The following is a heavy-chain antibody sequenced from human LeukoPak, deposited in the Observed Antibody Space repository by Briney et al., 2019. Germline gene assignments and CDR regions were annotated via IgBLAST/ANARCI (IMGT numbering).Heavy chain of an antibody. Sequence: PGRSLRLSCAASGFTFSSYAMHWVRQAPGKGLEWVAVISYDGSNKYYADSVKGRFTISRDNSKNTLYLQMNSLRAEDTAVYYCAREGDGSNFDYWGQGTLVTVSS. CDR1: GFTFSSYA. V-gene: IGHV3-30-3*01. J-gene: IGHJ4*02. CDR3: AREGDGSNFDY. CDR2: ISYDGSNK. D-gene: IGHD6-25*01.